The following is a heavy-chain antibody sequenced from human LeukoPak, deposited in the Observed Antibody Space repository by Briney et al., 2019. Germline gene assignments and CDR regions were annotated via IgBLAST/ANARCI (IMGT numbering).Heavy chain of an antibody. CDR3: TRGVGVLLWFGESHNWFDP. V-gene: IGHV4-34*01. Sequence: SETLSLTCAVYGGSFSGYYWRWIRQPPGKGLEWIGEINHSGSTNYNPSLKSRVTISVHTSKNQFSLKLSSVTAADTAVYYCTRGVGVLLWFGESHNWFDPWGQGTLVTVSS. CDR1: GGSFSGYY. CDR2: INHSGST. J-gene: IGHJ5*02. D-gene: IGHD3-10*01.